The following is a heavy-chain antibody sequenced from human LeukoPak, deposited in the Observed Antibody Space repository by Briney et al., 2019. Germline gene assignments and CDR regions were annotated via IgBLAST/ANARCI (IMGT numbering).Heavy chain of an antibody. CDR2: ISSSGSTI. CDR3: ARAPPALAGWYVDY. J-gene: IGHJ4*02. Sequence: GGSLRLSCAASGFTFSDYYMSWIRQAPGKGLEWVSYISSSGSTIYYADSVKGRFTISRDNSKNTLNLQMNSLRAEDTAVYYCARAPPALAGWYVDYWGQGTLVTVSS. V-gene: IGHV3-11*04. CDR1: GFTFSDYY. D-gene: IGHD6-19*01.